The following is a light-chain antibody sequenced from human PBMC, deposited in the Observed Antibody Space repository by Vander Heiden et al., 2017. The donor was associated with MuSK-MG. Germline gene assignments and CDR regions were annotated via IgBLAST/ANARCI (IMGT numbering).Light chain of an antibody. V-gene: IGKV4-1*01. CDR1: QSVLYSSNNKNF. J-gene: IGKJ4*01. Sequence: DIVMTQYPDSLAVSLGERATINCKSSQSVLYSSNNKNFLAWYQQKPGQPPKLLIYWASTRESGVPDRFSGSGSGTDFTLTISSLQAEDVAVYYCQQYYHTPLTFGGGTKVEIK. CDR3: QQYYHTPLT. CDR2: WAS.